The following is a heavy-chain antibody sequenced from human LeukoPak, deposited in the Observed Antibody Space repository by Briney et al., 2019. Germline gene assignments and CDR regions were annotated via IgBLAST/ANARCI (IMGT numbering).Heavy chain of an antibody. J-gene: IGHJ6*04. V-gene: IGHV3-73*01. Sequence: GGSLRLSCSASGLTFSVSAIHWVRQASGKVLEWVCRIKTKADNYATAYAASVKGRFTISRDDSTNTAYLQMNSLKTEDTAVYYCTHPAYYYNVDVWGKGTTVTVSS. D-gene: IGHD6-25*01. CDR2: IKTKADNYAT. CDR3: THPAYYYNVDV. CDR1: GLTFSVSA.